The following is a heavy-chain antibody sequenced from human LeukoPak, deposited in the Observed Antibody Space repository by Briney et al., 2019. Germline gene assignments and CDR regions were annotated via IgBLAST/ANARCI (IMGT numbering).Heavy chain of an antibody. V-gene: IGHV4-39*01. CDR3: ARHNGSSGRNWYFDL. J-gene: IGHJ2*01. CDR1: GGSISSSSYY. D-gene: IGHD6-19*01. Sequence: SETLSLTCTVSGGSISSSSYYWGWIRQPPGKGLEWIGSIYYSGSTYYNPSLKSRVTISVDTSKNQFSLKLSSVTAADTAVYYCARHNGSSGRNWYFDLWGRGTLVTVSS. CDR2: IYYSGST.